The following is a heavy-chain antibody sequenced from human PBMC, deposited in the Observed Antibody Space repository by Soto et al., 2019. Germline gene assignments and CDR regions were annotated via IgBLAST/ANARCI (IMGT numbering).Heavy chain of an antibody. Sequence: QVQLVESGGGVVQPGRSLRLSCAASGFTFSSYAMHWVRQAPGKGLEWVAVISYDGSNKYYADSVKGRFTISRDNSKNTLYLQMNSLRAEDTAVYYCARGIYDSSGYCLDYWGQGTLVTVSS. D-gene: IGHD3-22*01. J-gene: IGHJ4*02. V-gene: IGHV3-30-3*01. CDR2: ISYDGSNK. CDR1: GFTFSSYA. CDR3: ARGIYDSSGYCLDY.